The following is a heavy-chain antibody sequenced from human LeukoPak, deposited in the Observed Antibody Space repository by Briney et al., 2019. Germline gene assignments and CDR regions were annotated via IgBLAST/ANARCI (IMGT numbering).Heavy chain of an antibody. CDR3: AKNSPPPMYYYYYYMDV. J-gene: IGHJ6*03. CDR2: ISGSGGST. V-gene: IGHV3-23*01. Sequence: GGSLRLSCAASGFTFSSYAMSWVRQAPGKGLEWVSAISGSGGSTYCADSVKGRFTISRDNSKNTLYLQMNSLRAEDTAVYYCAKNSPPPMYYYYYYMDVWGKGTTVTVSS. CDR1: GFTFSSYA. D-gene: IGHD2-21*01.